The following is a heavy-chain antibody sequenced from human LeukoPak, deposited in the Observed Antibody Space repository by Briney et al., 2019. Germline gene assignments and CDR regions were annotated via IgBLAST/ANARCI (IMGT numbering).Heavy chain of an antibody. CDR3: ARALAYGSGSYQAVVK. V-gene: IGHV4-61*02. J-gene: IGHJ4*02. D-gene: IGHD3-10*01. CDR2: IYTSGST. Sequence: KAFETLSLTCTVSGGSISSGSYYWSWIRQPAGKGLEWIGRIYTSGSTNYNPSLKSRVTISLDTSKSQFSLKLTSVTAADTAVYYCARALAYGSGSYQAVVKWGQGTLVTVSS. CDR1: GGSISSGSYY.